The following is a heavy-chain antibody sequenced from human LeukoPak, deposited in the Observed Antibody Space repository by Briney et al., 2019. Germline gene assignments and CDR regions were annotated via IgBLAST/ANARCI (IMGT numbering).Heavy chain of an antibody. Sequence: SETLSLTCAVYGGSFSGYYWSWIRQPPGKGVEWIGEINHSGSTNYNPSLKSRVTISVDTSKNQFSLKLSSVTAADTAVYYCAREMTAVTNGAFDIWGQGTMVTVSS. CDR3: AREMTAVTNGAFDI. D-gene: IGHD4-17*01. J-gene: IGHJ3*02. V-gene: IGHV4-34*01. CDR1: GGSFSGYY. CDR2: INHSGST.